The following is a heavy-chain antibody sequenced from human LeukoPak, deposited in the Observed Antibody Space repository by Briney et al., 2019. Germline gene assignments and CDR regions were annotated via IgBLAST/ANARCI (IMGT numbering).Heavy chain of an antibody. CDR1: GGSISSYY. D-gene: IGHD5-12*01. CDR3: ARDIVATRPHNWFDP. V-gene: IGHV4-59*12. J-gene: IGHJ5*02. Sequence: SETLSLTCTVSGGSISSYYWSWIRQPPGKGLEWIGYIYYSGSTYYNPSLKSRVTISVDTSKNQFSLKLSSVTAADTAVYYCARDIVATRPHNWFDPWGQGTLVTVSS. CDR2: IYYSGST.